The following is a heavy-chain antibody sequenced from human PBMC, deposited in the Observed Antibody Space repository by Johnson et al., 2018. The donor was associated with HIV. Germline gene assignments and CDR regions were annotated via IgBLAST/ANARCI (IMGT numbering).Heavy chain of an antibody. CDR3: ARERASDSSGYSKDHDDAFDI. D-gene: IGHD3-22*01. J-gene: IGHJ3*02. V-gene: IGHV3-30-3*01. Sequence: QVQLVESGGGVVQPGRSLRLCCAASGFTFSSYAMHWVRQAPGKGLEWVAVISYDGSNKYYADSVMGRFTISRDNSKNTLYLQMNSLRAEDTAVYYCARERASDSSGYSKDHDDAFDIWGQGTMVTVSS. CDR2: ISYDGSNK. CDR1: GFTFSSYA.